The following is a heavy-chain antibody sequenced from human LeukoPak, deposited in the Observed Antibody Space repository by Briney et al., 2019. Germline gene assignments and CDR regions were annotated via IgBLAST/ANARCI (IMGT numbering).Heavy chain of an antibody. D-gene: IGHD3-9*01. CDR1: GFTFSSYA. J-gene: IGHJ4*02. CDR2: ISYDGSNK. V-gene: IGHV3-30-3*01. CDR3: ARPHQRYFDWSVPGY. Sequence: GRSLRLPCAASGFTFSSYAMHWVRQAPGKGLEWVAVISYDGSNKYYADSVKGRFTISRDNSKNTLYLQMNSLRAEDTAVYYCARPHQRYFDWSVPGYWGQGTLVTVSS.